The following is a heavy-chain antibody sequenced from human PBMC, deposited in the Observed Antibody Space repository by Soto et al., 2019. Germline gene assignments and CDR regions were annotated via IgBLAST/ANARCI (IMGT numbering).Heavy chain of an antibody. Sequence: EVQLVESGGGLVKPGGSLRLSCAASGFTFSSYSMNWVRQAPGKGLEWVSSISSSSSYIYYADSVKGRFTISRDNAKNSLYLQMNSLRAEDTAVYYCARGLGSSRFNLAPFWGQGTMVTVSS. CDR1: GFTFSSYS. CDR2: ISSSSSYI. D-gene: IGHD6-6*01. CDR3: ARGLGSSRFNLAPF. J-gene: IGHJ3*01. V-gene: IGHV3-21*01.